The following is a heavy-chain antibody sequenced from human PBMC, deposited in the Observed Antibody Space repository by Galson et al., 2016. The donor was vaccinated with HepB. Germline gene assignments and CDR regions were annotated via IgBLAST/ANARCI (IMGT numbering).Heavy chain of an antibody. J-gene: IGHJ6*02. V-gene: IGHV4-59*01. CDR3: ARLASYGMDV. CDR2: IYYSGST. CDR1: GGSISSYY. Sequence: SETLSLTCTVSGGSISSYYWSWIRQPPGKGLEWTGYIYYSGSTNYNPSLKSRLTISVDTSKNQFSLKLSSVTAADTAVYYCARLASYGMDVWGQGTTVTVS.